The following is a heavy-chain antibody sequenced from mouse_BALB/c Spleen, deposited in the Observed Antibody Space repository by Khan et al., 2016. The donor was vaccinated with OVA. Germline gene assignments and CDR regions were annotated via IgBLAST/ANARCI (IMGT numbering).Heavy chain of an antibody. D-gene: IGHD1-1*01. CDR1: GYSFTGYF. V-gene: IGHV1-20*02. Sequence: VQLKQSGPELVKPGASVKISCKASGYSFTGYFMNWVMQSHGKRIEWIGRINPHIGETFYNQKFKGKATLTVDESSSTAHMELRSLASEDSAVYYFTRIYGSDFDDWGQGTTLTVSS. CDR3: TRIYGSDFDD. J-gene: IGHJ2*01. CDR2: INPHIGET.